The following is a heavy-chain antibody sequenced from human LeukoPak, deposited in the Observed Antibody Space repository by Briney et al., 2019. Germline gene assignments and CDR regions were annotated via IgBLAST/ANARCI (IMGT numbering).Heavy chain of an antibody. J-gene: IGHJ5*02. CDR2: TYYRSTWYN. V-gene: IGHV6-1*01. Sequence: SQTLSLTCAISGDSVSSNSVTWNWIRQSPSRGLEWLGRTYYRSTWYNDYAVSVRGRITVNPDTSKNQFSLHLNSVTPEDTAVYYCAXRLTXXDCXDPWGQXXXXXVSS. D-gene: IGHD2-21*02. CDR3: AXRLTXXDCXDP. CDR1: GDSVSSNSVT.